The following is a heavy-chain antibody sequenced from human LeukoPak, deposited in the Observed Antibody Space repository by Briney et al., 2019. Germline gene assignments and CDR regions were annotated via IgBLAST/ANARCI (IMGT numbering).Heavy chain of an antibody. V-gene: IGHV4-30-4*01. CDR3: AGEVATDNGAFDI. CDR2: IYYSGST. CDR1: GGSISSGDYY. Sequence: PSETLSLTCTVSGGSISSGDYYWSWIRQPPGKGPEWIGYIYYSGSTYYNPSLKSRVTISVDTSKNQFSLKLSSVTAADTAVYYCAGEVATDNGAFDIWGQGTMVTVSS. D-gene: IGHD5-12*01. J-gene: IGHJ3*02.